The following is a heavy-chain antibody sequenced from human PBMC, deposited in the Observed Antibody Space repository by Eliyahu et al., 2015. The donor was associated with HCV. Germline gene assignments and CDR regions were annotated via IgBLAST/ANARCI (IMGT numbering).Heavy chain of an antibody. CDR1: GGSISSSSYY. CDR3: AAIYPKRIFGVVPPGWFDP. J-gene: IGHJ5*02. Sequence: QLQLQESGPGLVKPSETLSLTCTVSGGSISSSSYYWGWIRQPPGKGLEWIGSIYYSGSTYYNPSLKSRVTISVDTSKNQFSLKLSSVTAADTAVYYCAAIYPKRIFGVVPPGWFDPWGQGTLVTVSS. V-gene: IGHV4-39*01. D-gene: IGHD3-3*01. CDR2: IYYSGST.